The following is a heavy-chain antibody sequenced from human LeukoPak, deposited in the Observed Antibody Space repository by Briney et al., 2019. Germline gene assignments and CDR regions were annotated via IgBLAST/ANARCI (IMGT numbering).Heavy chain of an antibody. D-gene: IGHD5-12*01. CDR2: IKQDGSEK. J-gene: IGHJ6*03. CDR1: GFTFSSYW. V-gene: IGHV3-7*01. CDR3: ARGLPYYMDV. Sequence: GGSLRLSCAVSGFTFSSYWMSWVRQAPGKGLEWVANIKQDGSEKYYVDSVKGRFTISRDNAKNSLYLQMNSLRAEDTAVYYCARGLPYYMDVWGKGTTVTVSS.